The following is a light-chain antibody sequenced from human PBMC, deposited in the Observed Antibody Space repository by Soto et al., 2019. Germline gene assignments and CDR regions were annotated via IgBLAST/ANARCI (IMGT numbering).Light chain of an antibody. Sequence: SYELTQPPSVSVSPGQTASITCSGDKLGDKYACWYQQKPGQSPVLVIYQDDKRPSGIPERFSGSNSGNTATLTITGTQAMDEADYYCQAVWESSTLVFGGGTKLTVL. V-gene: IGLV3-1*01. J-gene: IGLJ2*01. CDR2: QDD. CDR1: KLGDKY. CDR3: QAVWESSTLV.